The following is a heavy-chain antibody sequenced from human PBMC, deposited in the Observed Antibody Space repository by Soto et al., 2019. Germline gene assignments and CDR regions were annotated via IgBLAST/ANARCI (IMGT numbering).Heavy chain of an antibody. CDR1: GFTFSSYA. D-gene: IGHD2-15*01. Sequence: HPGGSLRLSCAASGFTFSSYAMSWVRQAPGKGLEWVSAISGSGGSTYYADSVKGRFTISRDNSKNTLYLQMSSLRAEDTAVYYCAKLYCSGGSCKPPFDYWGQGTLVTVSS. V-gene: IGHV3-23*01. CDR2: ISGSGGST. CDR3: AKLYCSGGSCKPPFDY. J-gene: IGHJ4*02.